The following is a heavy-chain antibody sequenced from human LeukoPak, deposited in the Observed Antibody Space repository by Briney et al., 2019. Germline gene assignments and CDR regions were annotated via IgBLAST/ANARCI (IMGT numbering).Heavy chain of an antibody. D-gene: IGHD3-16*02. V-gene: IGHV4-39*07. Sequence: SETLSLTCTVSGASISSNSYAWGWIRQSPGKGLEYIGTMFYDGSTYYRSSLKSRLSISVDTSENHFSLRLSSVTAADTAVYYCVGDYVWGSYRFRDYWGQGTLVIVSS. CDR3: VGDYVWGSYRFRDY. J-gene: IGHJ4*02. CDR1: GASISSNSYA. CDR2: MFYDGST.